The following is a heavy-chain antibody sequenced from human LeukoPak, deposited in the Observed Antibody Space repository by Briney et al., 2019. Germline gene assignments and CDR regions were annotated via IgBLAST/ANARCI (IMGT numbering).Heavy chain of an antibody. CDR2: ISSSSSNI. D-gene: IGHD5-12*01. V-gene: IGHV3-21*01. Sequence: GGSLRLSCAVSGFAFNTFNMNWVRQAPGKGLEWVSSISSSSSNIYYADSVKGRFTISRDNAKNSLFLQMNSLRAEDTAVYYCARVLYGGYGHFDYWGQGTLVTVSS. CDR1: GFAFNTFN. CDR3: ARVLYGGYGHFDY. J-gene: IGHJ4*02.